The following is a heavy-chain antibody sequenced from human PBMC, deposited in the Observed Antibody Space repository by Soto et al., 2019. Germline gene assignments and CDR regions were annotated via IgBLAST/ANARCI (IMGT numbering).Heavy chain of an antibody. V-gene: IGHV4-39*01. CDR3: ARPLYSGYGPYFDY. D-gene: IGHD5-12*01. J-gene: IGHJ4*02. CDR2: IHYSGST. Sequence: PSETLSLTCDVSGGSISIGTDYWGWIRQPPGKGLEWIGNIHYSGSTNYNPSLKSRLSISVDTSKNQFSLKLSSVTAADTAVYYCARPLYSGYGPYFDYWGQGTLVTVSS. CDR1: GGSISIGTDY.